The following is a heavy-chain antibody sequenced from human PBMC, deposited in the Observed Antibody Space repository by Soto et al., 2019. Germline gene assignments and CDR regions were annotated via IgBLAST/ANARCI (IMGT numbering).Heavy chain of an antibody. CDR1: GGSFSGYY. CDR2: INHSGST. J-gene: IGHJ3*02. Sequence: KQSQTLSLTCAVYGGSFSGYYWSWIRQPPGKGLEWIGEINHSGSTNYNPSLKSRVTISVDTSKNQFSLKLSSVTAADTAVYYCARGAIVGATSAFDIWGQGTMVTVSS. V-gene: IGHV4-34*01. D-gene: IGHD1-26*01. CDR3: ARGAIVGATSAFDI.